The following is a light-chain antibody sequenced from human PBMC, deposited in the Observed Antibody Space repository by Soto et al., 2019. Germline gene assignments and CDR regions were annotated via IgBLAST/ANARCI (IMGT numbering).Light chain of an antibody. CDR3: QQYDGSLPYT. CDR1: QTVRNSY. CDR2: GVS. V-gene: IGKV3-20*01. Sequence: EIVLTQSPGTLSLSPGERATLSCRASQTVRNSYLAWYQQKPGQAPRLLIYGVSARATGIPERFSGSGSGTDVTLTISRLEPEDFAVFYCQQYDGSLPYTFGEGTKLEIK. J-gene: IGKJ2*01.